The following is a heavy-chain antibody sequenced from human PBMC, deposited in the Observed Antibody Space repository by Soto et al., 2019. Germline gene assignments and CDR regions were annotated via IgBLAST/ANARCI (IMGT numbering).Heavy chain of an antibody. CDR1: GDSISSSSYY. CDR2: IYYSGST. J-gene: IGHJ4*02. D-gene: IGHD4-4*01. Sequence: QLQLQESGPGLVKPSETLSLTCTVSGDSISSSSYYWGWIRQPPGKGLEWIGSIYYSGSTDYNPSLKSGVPISVDTSKNQFSLKLSSVTAADTAVHYCARSGGLQPIAYWGQGTLVTVSS. CDR3: ARSGGLQPIAY. V-gene: IGHV4-39*01.